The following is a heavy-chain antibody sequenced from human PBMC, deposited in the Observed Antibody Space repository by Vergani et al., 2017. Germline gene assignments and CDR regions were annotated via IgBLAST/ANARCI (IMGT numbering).Heavy chain of an antibody. CDR2: IYHSGST. CDR3: VRVGRDGYNNYRPSYFDY. D-gene: IGHD5-24*01. J-gene: IGHJ4*02. CDR1: GGSISSSDW. Sequence: QVQLQESGPGLVKPPGTLSLTCAVSGGSISSSDWWSWVRQPPGKGLDWIGEIYHSGSTNYNPSLKSRVTISVDKSKTPFSLKLSSVTAADTAVYYCVRVGRDGYNNYRPSYFDYWGQGTLVTVSS. V-gene: IGHV4-4*03.